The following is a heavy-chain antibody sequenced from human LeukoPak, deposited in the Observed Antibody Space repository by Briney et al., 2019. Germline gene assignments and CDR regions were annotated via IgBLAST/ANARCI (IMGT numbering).Heavy chain of an antibody. D-gene: IGHD3-16*01. V-gene: IGHV3-48*02. CDR1: GFTFSSYS. J-gene: IGHJ3*02. CDR3: VRTMGGVWGMAFDI. Sequence: GGSLRLSCAASGFTFSSYSMNWVRQASGKGLEWVSHISSGSGSISYADSVKGRFTISRDNAKNSLYLQMNSLRDEDTAVYYCVRTMGGVWGMAFDIWDQGTMVTVSS. CDR2: ISSGSGSI.